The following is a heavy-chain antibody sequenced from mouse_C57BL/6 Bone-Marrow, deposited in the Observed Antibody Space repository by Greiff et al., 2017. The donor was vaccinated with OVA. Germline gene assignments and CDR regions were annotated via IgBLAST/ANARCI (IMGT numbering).Heavy chain of an antibody. V-gene: IGHV1-69*01. Sequence: QVHVKQPGAELVMPGASVKLSCKASGYTFTSYWMHWVKQRPGQGLEWIGEIDPSDSYTNYNQKFKGKSTLTVDKSSSTAYMQLSSLTSEDSAVDYCARGGCLRGAMDYWGQGTSVTVSS. CDR2: IDPSDSYT. CDR1: GYTFTSYW. D-gene: IGHD2-2*01. CDR3: ARGGCLRGAMDY. J-gene: IGHJ4*01.